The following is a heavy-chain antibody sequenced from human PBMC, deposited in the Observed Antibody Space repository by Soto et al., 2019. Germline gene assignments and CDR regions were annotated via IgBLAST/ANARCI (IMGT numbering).Heavy chain of an antibody. D-gene: IGHD3-10*01. Sequence: QVQLVQSGAEVKKPGASVKVSCKASGYTFTSYDISWVRQAPGQGLEWMGWISTYNGNTKYAQKLKGRANMPTDTSASTAYMELRSLRADEPAVFYSAREMVRGVGSAYWGQGSLVTVSS. CDR2: ISTYNGNT. J-gene: IGHJ4*02. CDR3: AREMVRGVGSAY. V-gene: IGHV1-18*01. CDR1: GYTFTSYD.